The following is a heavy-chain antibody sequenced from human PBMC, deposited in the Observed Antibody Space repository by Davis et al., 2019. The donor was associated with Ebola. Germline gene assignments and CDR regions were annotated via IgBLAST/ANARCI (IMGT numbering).Heavy chain of an antibody. CDR3: ARDQWELLDY. J-gene: IGHJ4*02. CDR1: GYTFTSYA. Sequence: ASVKVSCKASGYTFTSYAMHWVRQAPGQRLEWMGWISAYNGNTNYAQKLQGRVTMTTDTSTSTAYMELRSLRSDDTAVYYCARDQWELLDYWGQGTLVTVSS. CDR2: ISAYNGNT. D-gene: IGHD1-26*01. V-gene: IGHV1-18*01.